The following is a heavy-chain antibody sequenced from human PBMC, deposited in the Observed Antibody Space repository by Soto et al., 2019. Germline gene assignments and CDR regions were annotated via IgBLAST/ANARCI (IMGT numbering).Heavy chain of an antibody. Sequence: EVPLVESGGGLVQPGGSLRLSCAASGFSFSSYWIHWVRQAPGKGLVWVSRIKTDGSSTDYADSVKGRFTISRDNAKNTLYLRMNSLRAEDTAVYYCAKREGNTYGLFHWGQGTLVTVSS. J-gene: IGHJ4*02. CDR2: IKTDGSST. CDR3: AKREGNTYGLFH. V-gene: IGHV3-74*01. CDR1: GFSFSSYW. D-gene: IGHD5-18*01.